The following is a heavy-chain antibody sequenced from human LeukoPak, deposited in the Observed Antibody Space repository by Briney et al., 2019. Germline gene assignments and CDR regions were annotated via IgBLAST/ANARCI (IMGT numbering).Heavy chain of an antibody. CDR3: AREYIVVVPAATSTYYYYGMDV. CDR1: GYTFTSYG. Sequence: ASVKVSCKASGYTFTSYGISWVRQAPGQGLEWMGWVSAYNGNTNYAQKLQGRVTMTTDTSTSTAYMELRSLRSDDTAVYYCAREYIVVVPAATSTYYYYGMDVWGQGTTVTVSS. V-gene: IGHV1-18*01. CDR2: VSAYNGNT. D-gene: IGHD2-2*01. J-gene: IGHJ6*02.